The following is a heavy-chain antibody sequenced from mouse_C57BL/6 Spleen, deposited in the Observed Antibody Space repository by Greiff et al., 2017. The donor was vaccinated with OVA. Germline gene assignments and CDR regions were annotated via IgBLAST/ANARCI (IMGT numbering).Heavy chain of an antibody. CDR3: ARCDGYSYAMDY. CDR1: GYTFTSYG. Sequence: VQLQQSGAELARPGASVKLSCKASGYTFTSYGISWVKQRTGQGLEWIGEIYPRSGNTYYNEKFQGKATLTADKSSSTAYMELRSLTSEDSAVYFCARCDGYSYAMDYWGQGTSVTVSS. V-gene: IGHV1-81*01. CDR2: IYPRSGNT. D-gene: IGHD2-3*01. J-gene: IGHJ4*01.